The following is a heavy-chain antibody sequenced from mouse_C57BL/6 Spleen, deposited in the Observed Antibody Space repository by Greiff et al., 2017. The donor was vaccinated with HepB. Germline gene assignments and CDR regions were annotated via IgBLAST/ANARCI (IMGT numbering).Heavy chain of an antibody. V-gene: IGHV7-3*01. CDR1: GFTFTDYY. D-gene: IGHD2-1*01. Sequence: EVQLVESGGGLVQPGGSLSLSCAASGFTFTDYYMSWVRQPPGKALEWLGFNRNKANGYTTEYSASVKGRFTISRDNSQSILYLQMNALSAEDSATYYCARYNGNYSYAMDYWGQGTSVTVSS. CDR3: ARYNGNYSYAMDY. J-gene: IGHJ4*01. CDR2: NRNKANGYTT.